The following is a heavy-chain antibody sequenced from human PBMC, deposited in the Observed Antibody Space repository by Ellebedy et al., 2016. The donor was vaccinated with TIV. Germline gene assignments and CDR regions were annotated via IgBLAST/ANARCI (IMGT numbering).Heavy chain of an antibody. V-gene: IGHV1-18*01. Sequence: AASVKVSCKASGYTFTSYGISWARQAPGQGLEWMGWISAYNGNTNYAQKLQGRVTMTTDTSTSTAYMELRSLRSDDTAVYYCASGGTLPPYDYRTAPYGMDVWGQGTTVTVSS. CDR2: ISAYNGNT. J-gene: IGHJ6*02. D-gene: IGHD4-11*01. CDR1: GYTFTSYG. CDR3: ASGGTLPPYDYRTAPYGMDV.